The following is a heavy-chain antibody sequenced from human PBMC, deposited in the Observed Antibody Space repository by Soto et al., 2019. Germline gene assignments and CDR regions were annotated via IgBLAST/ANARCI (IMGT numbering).Heavy chain of an antibody. V-gene: IGHV3-7*01. Sequence: GGSMRLSCVASGFTFSNYWMSWVRQAPGKGLEWVANMKKDGSQKYYVDSVKGRFTISRDNARNSLYLQMNSLRVEDTAVYYCARDWFDAWGQGTLVTVS. CDR1: GFTFSNYW. J-gene: IGHJ5*02. CDR3: ARDWFDA. CDR2: MKKDGSQK.